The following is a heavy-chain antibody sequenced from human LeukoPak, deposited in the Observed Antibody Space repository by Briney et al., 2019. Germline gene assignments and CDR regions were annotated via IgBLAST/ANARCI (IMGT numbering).Heavy chain of an antibody. CDR2: ISYDGSNK. V-gene: IGHV3-30*04. D-gene: IGHD5-24*01. J-gene: IGHJ4*02. Sequence: GGSLRLSCAASGFTFSSYAMHWVRQAPGKGLEWVAVISYDGSNKYYADSVKGRFTISRDNSKNTLYLQMNSLRAEDTAVYYCARPLNVEMATILGYWGQGTLVTVSS. CDR3: ARPLNVEMATILGY. CDR1: GFTFSSYA.